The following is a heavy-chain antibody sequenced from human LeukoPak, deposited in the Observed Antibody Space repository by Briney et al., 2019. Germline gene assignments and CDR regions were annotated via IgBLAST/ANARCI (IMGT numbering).Heavy chain of an antibody. CDR3: ATVLSGRYIAANWFDP. D-gene: IGHD6-25*01. CDR2: FDPEGGET. V-gene: IGHV1-24*01. CDR1: GYTLTELS. Sequence: GASVKVSCKVSGYTLTELSMHWVRQAPGKGLEWMGGFDPEGGETIYAQKFQGRVTMTEDTSTDTAYMELSSLRSEDTAVYYCATVLSGRYIAANWFDPWGQGTLVTVSS. J-gene: IGHJ5*02.